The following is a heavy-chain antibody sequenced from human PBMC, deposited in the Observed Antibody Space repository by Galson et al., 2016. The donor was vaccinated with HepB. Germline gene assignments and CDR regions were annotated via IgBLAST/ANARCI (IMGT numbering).Heavy chain of an antibody. CDR1: GYIFTDYY. Sequence: SVKVSCKASGYIFTDYYIHWVRQAPGQGLEWMGWMNPNSGGTNFAQKFQGRVTMSRDTSINTAYMELSGLRSDDTAVYYCAKAGLLRPFEPWRRLNLREVAYNWFDPWGQGTLVTISS. CDR3: AKAGLLRPFEPWRRLNLREVAYNWFDP. J-gene: IGHJ5*02. V-gene: IGHV1-2*02. D-gene: IGHD3-3*01. CDR2: MNPNSGGT.